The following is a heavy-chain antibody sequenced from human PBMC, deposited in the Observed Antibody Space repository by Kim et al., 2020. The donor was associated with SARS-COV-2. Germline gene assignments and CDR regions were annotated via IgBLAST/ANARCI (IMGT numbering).Heavy chain of an antibody. D-gene: IGHD3-22*01. Sequence: GGSLRLSCAASGFTFSNAWMRWVRQAPGKGLEWVGRIKSKTDGGTTDYAAHVKGRFTIYKDDSKNTLYLQMNSLKTEDTAVYYCTTDRDSSAIMGGPYSYWGQRTLGTVSP. V-gene: IGHV3-15*01. CDR3: TTDRDSSAIMGGPYSY. CDR1: GFTFSNAW. J-gene: IGHJ4*02. CDR2: IKSKTDGGTT.